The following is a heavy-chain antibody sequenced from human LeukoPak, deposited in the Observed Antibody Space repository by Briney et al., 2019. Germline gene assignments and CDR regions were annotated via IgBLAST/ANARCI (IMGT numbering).Heavy chain of an antibody. Sequence: GGSLRLSCAASGFTFKNYAMKWVRQAPGKGLEWVSSISGSGGSTYYADSVKGRFTISRDNSKNTLYLQMNSLRAEDTAVYYCAKDPPIAVDDAFDIWGQGTMVTVSS. J-gene: IGHJ3*02. CDR1: GFTFKNYA. CDR2: ISGSGGST. V-gene: IGHV3-23*01. D-gene: IGHD6-19*01. CDR3: AKDPPIAVDDAFDI.